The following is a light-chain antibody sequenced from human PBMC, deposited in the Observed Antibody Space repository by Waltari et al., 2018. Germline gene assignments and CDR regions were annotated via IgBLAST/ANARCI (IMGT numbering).Light chain of an antibody. Sequence: DIQLTQSPSFLSASVGDRVTITCRASQGVSSYLAWYQQKPGTAPKLLLYADSTLQSGVPSGFSGSGSGTEFTLTISSLQPEDCAAYYCQQLNSFPPTVGPGTKVDIK. CDR1: QGVSSY. J-gene: IGKJ3*01. CDR3: QQLNSFPPT. CDR2: ADS. V-gene: IGKV1-9*01.